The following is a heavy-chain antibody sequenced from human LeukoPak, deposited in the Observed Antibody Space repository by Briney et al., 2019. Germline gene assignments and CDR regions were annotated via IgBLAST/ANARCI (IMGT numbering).Heavy chain of an antibody. CDR3: ARDRDAPAKYYFDY. Sequence: GGSLRLSCAASEFTFSRYAMHWVRQAPGKGLEWVAVIANDGKDKQYADSVRGRFTLSRDNSRNTLYLQMNGVRAEDTAIYYCARDRDAPAKYYFDYWGQGTLVTVSS. J-gene: IGHJ4*02. D-gene: IGHD2-15*01. CDR1: EFTFSRYA. CDR2: IANDGKDK. V-gene: IGHV3-30*04.